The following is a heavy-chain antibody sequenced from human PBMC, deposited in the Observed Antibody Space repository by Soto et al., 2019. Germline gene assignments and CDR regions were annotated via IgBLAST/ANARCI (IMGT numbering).Heavy chain of an antibody. J-gene: IGHJ6*04. CDR3: ARDQYCSVSSCFGYPDV. CDR2: IIPALGIT. Sequence: QVQLVQSGATVKRPGSSVRVSCQASGDTFSTHTITWVRQAPGQGLEWVGRIIPALGITTYAQRFQGRGTISAVRSTSTAYMALSSLTSDDTALYYCARDQYCSVSSCFGYPDVWGGGTAVIVSS. D-gene: IGHD2-15*01. CDR1: GDTFSTHT. V-gene: IGHV1-69*08.